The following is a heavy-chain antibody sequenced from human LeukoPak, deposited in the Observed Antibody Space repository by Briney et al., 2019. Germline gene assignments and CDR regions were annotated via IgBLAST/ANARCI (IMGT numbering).Heavy chain of an antibody. J-gene: IGHJ4*02. CDR1: GFSFNNYA. V-gene: IGHV3-23*01. CDR2: IIASSGAT. Sequence: GGSLRLSCAASGFSFNNYAMNWVRQAPGKGLEWVSIIIASSGATVYADSVKGRFTISRDNSKNTLYLQMHNLGAEDTALYYCARMHYWGQGTLVTVSS. CDR3: ARMHY.